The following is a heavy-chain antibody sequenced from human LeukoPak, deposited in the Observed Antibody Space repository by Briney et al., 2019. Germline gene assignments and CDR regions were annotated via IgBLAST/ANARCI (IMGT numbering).Heavy chain of an antibody. D-gene: IGHD6-19*01. Sequence: ASVKVSCKASGYTFTGYYMHWVRQAPGQGLEWMGWINPNSGGTNYAQKFQGRVTMTRDTSISTAYMELSRLRSDDTAIYYCAGDRNSDWYSPLDYWGQGSQVTVSP. CDR2: INPNSGGT. V-gene: IGHV1-2*02. CDR1: GYTFTGYY. J-gene: IGHJ4*02. CDR3: AGDRNSDWYSPLDY.